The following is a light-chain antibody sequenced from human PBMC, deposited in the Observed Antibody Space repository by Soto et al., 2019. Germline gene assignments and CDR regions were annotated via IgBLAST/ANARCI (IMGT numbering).Light chain of an antibody. CDR2: EVS. Sequence: QSVLTQPASVSGSPGQSITISCTGTSSDVGSYNLVSWYQQHPGKAPKLMIYEVSKRPSGVSNRFSGSKSGTSASLAFAGLQAEDEADYYCQSYDSSLSAYVFGTGTKVTVL. J-gene: IGLJ1*01. V-gene: IGLV2-14*02. CDR3: QSYDSSLSAYV. CDR1: SSDVGSYNL.